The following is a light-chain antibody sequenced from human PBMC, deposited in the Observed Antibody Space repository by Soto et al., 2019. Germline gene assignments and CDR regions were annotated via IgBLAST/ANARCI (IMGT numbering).Light chain of an antibody. CDR2: DAS. J-gene: IGKJ5*01. CDR3: QQRADWPIT. V-gene: IGKV3-11*02. Sequence: EILLAQSPATLSLSPGERATLSCKASQDVSIFLAWYQQKPGQAPRLLIHDASNRATGVPARFSGSGSGRDFTLTITSLEPEDFAVYYCQQRADWPITFGQGTRLEIK. CDR1: QDVSIF.